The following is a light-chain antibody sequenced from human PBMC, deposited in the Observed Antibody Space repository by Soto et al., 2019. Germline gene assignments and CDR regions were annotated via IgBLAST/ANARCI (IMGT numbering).Light chain of an antibody. V-gene: IGKV1-9*01. Sequence: DIQLTQSPSFLSASVGDRVTITCRASQGISGYLAWYQQKPGKVPKLLIYAASTLHSGVPSRFSGSGSGADFTLSISSLQPEDFATYYCQQLNTYPHTFGQGTKLEIK. J-gene: IGKJ2*01. CDR2: AAS. CDR1: QGISGY. CDR3: QQLNTYPHT.